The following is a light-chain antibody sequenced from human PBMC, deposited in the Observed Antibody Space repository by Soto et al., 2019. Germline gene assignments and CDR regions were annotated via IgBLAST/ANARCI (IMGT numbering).Light chain of an antibody. CDR3: SSYRSGSILYV. CDR2: EVI. J-gene: IGLJ1*01. V-gene: IGLV2-14*01. Sequence: QSALTQPASVSGSPGQSITISCTGTSSDIGGFNFVSWYQQHPGRAPKLLIYEVINRPSGISNRFSGSKSDNTASLTISGLPAEDEADYYCSSYRSGSILYVFGSGTKVTVL. CDR1: SSDIGGFNF.